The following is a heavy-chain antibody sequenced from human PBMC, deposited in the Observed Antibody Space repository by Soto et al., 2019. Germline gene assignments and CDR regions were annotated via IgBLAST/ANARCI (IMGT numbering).Heavy chain of an antibody. CDR1: GFTFSSYA. J-gene: IGHJ4*02. D-gene: IGHD6-13*01. CDR2: ISGSGGST. V-gene: IGHV3-23*01. CDR3: ARRGPGTYFDD. Sequence: GGSLRLSCASSGFTFSSYAMNLVRQAPGKGLEWVSVISGSGGSTYYADSVKGRFTISRDNSKNTLYLQMNSLRAEDTAVYYCARRGPGTYFDDWGQGTLVTVSS.